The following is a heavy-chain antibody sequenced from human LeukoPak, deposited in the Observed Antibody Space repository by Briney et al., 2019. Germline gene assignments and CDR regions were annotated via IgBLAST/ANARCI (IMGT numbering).Heavy chain of an antibody. V-gene: IGHV3-30*02. CDR1: GFTFSSCG. Sequence: GGSLRLSCAASGFTFSSCGMHWVRQAPGKGLEWVAFIRYDGSNKYYADSVKGRFTISRDNSKNTLYLQMNSLRAEDTAVYYCAKGQHYYDSSGYFSWGQGTLVTVSS. J-gene: IGHJ5*02. D-gene: IGHD3-22*01. CDR3: AKGQHYYDSSGYFS. CDR2: IRYDGSNK.